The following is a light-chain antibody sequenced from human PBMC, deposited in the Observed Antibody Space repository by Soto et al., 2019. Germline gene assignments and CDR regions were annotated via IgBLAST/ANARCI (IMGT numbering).Light chain of an antibody. V-gene: IGKV1-5*01. CDR3: QRYNSNSRT. Sequence: DIQMTQSPSTLSASVGDRVTITCRASQNVDHWVAWYQQKPGKAPKFLIYDASILQSGVPSRFSGSGSGTEFPLSISGLQPDDFATYFCQRYNSNSRTFGQGTRV. CDR2: DAS. J-gene: IGKJ1*01. CDR1: QNVDHW.